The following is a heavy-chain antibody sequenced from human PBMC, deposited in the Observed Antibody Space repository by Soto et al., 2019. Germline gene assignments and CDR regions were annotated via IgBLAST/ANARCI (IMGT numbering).Heavy chain of an antibody. CDR2: IWYDGSNK. D-gene: IGHD4-17*01. Sequence: HGGSLRLSCAASGFTFSSYGMHWVRQAPGKGLEWVAVIWYDGSNKYYADSVKGRFTISRDNSKNTLYLQMNSLRAEDTAVYYCARDGVEWVYGDYEYRRFDYWGQGTLVTVSS. CDR1: GFTFSSYG. CDR3: ARDGVEWVYGDYEYRRFDY. J-gene: IGHJ4*02. V-gene: IGHV3-33*01.